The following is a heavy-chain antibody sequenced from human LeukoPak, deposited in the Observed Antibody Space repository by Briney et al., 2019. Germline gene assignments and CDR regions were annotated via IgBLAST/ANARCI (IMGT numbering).Heavy chain of an antibody. J-gene: IGHJ4*02. D-gene: IGHD6-13*01. Sequence: GASVKVSCKASGYTFTGYYMHWVGQAPGQGLEWMGWINPNSGGTNYAQKFQGRVTMTRDTSISTAYMELSRLRSDDTAVYYCARGDSSSWYYFDYWGQGTLVTVSS. CDR2: INPNSGGT. CDR1: GYTFTGYY. CDR3: ARGDSSSWYYFDY. V-gene: IGHV1-2*02.